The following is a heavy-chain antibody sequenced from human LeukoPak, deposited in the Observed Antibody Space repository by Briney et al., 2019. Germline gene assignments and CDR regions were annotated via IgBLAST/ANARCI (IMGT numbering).Heavy chain of an antibody. J-gene: IGHJ4*02. D-gene: IGHD6-6*01. Sequence: PSETLSLTCTVSGGSISSYYWSWIRRPAGKGLEWIGYIYYSGSTNYNPSLKSRVTISVDTSKNQFSLKLSSVTAVDTAVYYCARDHKYSSSSGFDYWGQGTLVTVSS. V-gene: IGHV4-59*01. CDR1: GGSISSYY. CDR3: ARDHKYSSSSGFDY. CDR2: IYYSGST.